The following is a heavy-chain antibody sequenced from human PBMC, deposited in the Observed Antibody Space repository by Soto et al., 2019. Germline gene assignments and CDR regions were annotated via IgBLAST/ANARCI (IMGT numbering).Heavy chain of an antibody. D-gene: IGHD2-2*01. J-gene: IGHJ4*02. CDR2: IWYDGSNK. V-gene: IGHV3-33*01. CDR3: ARGVVPAAQTMYYFDY. Sequence: VGSLILSCAASGFTFSSYGMHWVRQAPGKGLEWVAVIWYDGSNKYYADSVKGRFTISRDNSKNTLYLQMNSLRAEDTAVYYCARGVVPAAQTMYYFDYWGQGTLVTVSS. CDR1: GFTFSSYG.